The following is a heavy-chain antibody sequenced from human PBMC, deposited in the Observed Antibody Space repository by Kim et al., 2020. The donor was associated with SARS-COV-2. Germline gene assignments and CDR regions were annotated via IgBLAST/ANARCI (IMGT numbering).Heavy chain of an antibody. CDR2: IIPILGIA. CDR3: ARQKIRDYYDSSGYYYFAADGGYYYYGMDV. Sequence: SVKVSCKASGGTFSSYAISWVRQAPGQGLEWIGRIIPILGIANYAQKFQGRVTITADKSTSTAYMELSSLRSEDTAVYYCARQKIRDYYDSSGYYYFAADGGYYYYGMDVWGQGTTVTVSS. V-gene: IGHV1-69*04. CDR1: GGTFSSYA. D-gene: IGHD3-22*01. J-gene: IGHJ6*02.